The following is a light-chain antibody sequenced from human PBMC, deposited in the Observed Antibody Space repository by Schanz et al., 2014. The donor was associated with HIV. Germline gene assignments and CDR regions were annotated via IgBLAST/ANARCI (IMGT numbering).Light chain of an antibody. Sequence: DIQMTQSPSSLSASAGDRVTITCRASQSISSYLNWYQQKPGKAPKLLIYATSSLQSGVPSRFSGSGSGTEFTLTISSLQPADFATYYCQQYDSYPYTFGQGTKLEIK. J-gene: IGKJ2*01. CDR3: QQYDSYPYT. CDR1: QSISSY. CDR2: ATS. V-gene: IGKV1-39*01.